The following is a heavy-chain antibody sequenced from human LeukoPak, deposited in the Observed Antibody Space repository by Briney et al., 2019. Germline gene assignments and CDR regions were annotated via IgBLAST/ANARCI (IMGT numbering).Heavy chain of an antibody. CDR3: ARENARPSLRILEE. CDR2: ISITGSTI. CDR1: GFDFSDYY. D-gene: IGHD3-3*01. J-gene: IGHJ4*02. V-gene: IGHV3-11*01. Sequence: GGSLRLSCEASGFDFSDYYMSWIRQAPGKGLEWIAYISITGSTINHANSVKGRFTVSRDNSKNSVFLQMDSLRVNGTAVYYCARENARPSLRILEEWGPGTLVTVSS.